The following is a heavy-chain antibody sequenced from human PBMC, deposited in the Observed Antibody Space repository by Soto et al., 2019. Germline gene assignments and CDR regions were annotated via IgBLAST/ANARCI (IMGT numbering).Heavy chain of an antibody. CDR3: ARESSVAEAWVHAFDI. CDR1: GGTFSSYA. Sequence: SVKVSCKASGGTFSSYAISWVRQAPGQGLEWMGGIIPIFGTANYAQKFQGRVTITADESTSTAYMELSSLRSEDTAVYYCARESSVAEAWVHAFDIWGQGTMVPSPQ. CDR2: IIPIFGTA. J-gene: IGHJ3*02. D-gene: IGHD6-19*01. V-gene: IGHV1-69*13.